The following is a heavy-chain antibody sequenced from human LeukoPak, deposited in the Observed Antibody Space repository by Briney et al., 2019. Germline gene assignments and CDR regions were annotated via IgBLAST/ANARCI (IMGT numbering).Heavy chain of an antibody. CDR2: IIPIFGTA. Sequence: GASVKVSCEASGGTFSSYAISWVRQAPGQGLEWMGGIIPIFGTANYAQKFQGRVTITADESTSTAYMELSSLRSEDTAVYYCARDHIVVVPAATSTYYYYMDVWGKGTTVTVSS. J-gene: IGHJ6*03. CDR1: GGTFSSYA. CDR3: ARDHIVVVPAATSTYYYYMDV. D-gene: IGHD2-2*01. V-gene: IGHV1-69*13.